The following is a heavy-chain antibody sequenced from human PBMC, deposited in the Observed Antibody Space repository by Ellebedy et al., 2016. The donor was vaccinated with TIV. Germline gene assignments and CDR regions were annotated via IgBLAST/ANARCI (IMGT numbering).Heavy chain of an antibody. J-gene: IGHJ4*02. CDR3: AKEATSCFHY. D-gene: IGHD2-2*01. Sequence: GGSLRLSCAASGFTFSSSAMHWVRQAPGKGLEHVSAISSDGGSTYYADSVKGRFTISRDNSKNTLYLQMNSLRAEDTAVYYCAKEATSCFHYWGQGTLVTVSS. CDR2: ISSDGGST. CDR1: GFTFSSSA. V-gene: IGHV3-64*02.